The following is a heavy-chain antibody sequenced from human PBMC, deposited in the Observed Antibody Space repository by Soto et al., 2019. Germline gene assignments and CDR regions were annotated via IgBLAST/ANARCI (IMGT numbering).Heavy chain of an antibody. CDR1: GDSVNRGGYY. J-gene: IGHJ5*02. D-gene: IGHD2-2*02. CDR3: ARGGCSSTSCYTNWFDP. V-gene: IGHV4-61*08. Sequence: SETLSLTCTVPGDSVNRGGYYWSWIRQHPGKGLEWIGHTYFSGSTNYNPSLKSRVTMSVDTSKNQFSLKLSSVTAADTAGDYCARGGCSSTSCYTNWFDPWGQGTLVTVSS. CDR2: TYFSGST.